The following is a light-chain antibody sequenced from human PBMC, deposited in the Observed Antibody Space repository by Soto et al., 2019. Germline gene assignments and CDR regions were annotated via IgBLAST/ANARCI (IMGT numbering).Light chain of an antibody. CDR1: QDITNY. V-gene: IGKV1-33*01. J-gene: IGKJ5*01. CDR3: QHYDHLPIT. CDR2: DAS. Sequence: DIRMTQSPSSLSSLLGDIVTITCQASQDITNYLNWYQQKPGKAPRLLLYDASSLETGVPSRFSGSGSGTDFTFTISSLQPEDIATYYCQHYDHLPITFGQGTRLEIK.